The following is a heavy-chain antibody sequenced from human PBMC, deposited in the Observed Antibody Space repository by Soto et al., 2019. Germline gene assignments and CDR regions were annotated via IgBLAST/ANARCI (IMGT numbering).Heavy chain of an antibody. J-gene: IGHJ5*02. CDR1: GGSISSYY. CDR2: IYYTGTT. CDR3: ARSPYQVLSRWFDP. D-gene: IGHD2-2*01. V-gene: IGHV4-59*01. Sequence: SETLSLTCTVSGGSISSYYWSWIRQPPGKGLEWIGYIYYTGTTIYNPSLQSRAIISVDTSENQFSLSLTSVTPADTAIYYCARSPYQVLSRWFDPWGQGTLVTVSS.